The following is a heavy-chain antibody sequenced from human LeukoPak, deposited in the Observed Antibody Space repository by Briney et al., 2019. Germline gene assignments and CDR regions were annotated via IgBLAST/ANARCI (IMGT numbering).Heavy chain of an antibody. D-gene: IGHD1-1*01. CDR1: GYSFTSYT. J-gene: IGHJ4*02. CDR2: INAGSGST. CDR3: AKGAYDITGNYYFDH. Sequence: ASVKVSCKASGYSFTSYTIHWVRQAPGQSLEWMGWINAGSGSTKYSEKFQGRVTFTRDTSADTAYMELSSLTSEDTAVFYCAKGAYDITGNYYFDHWGRGTLVIVSS. V-gene: IGHV1-3*01.